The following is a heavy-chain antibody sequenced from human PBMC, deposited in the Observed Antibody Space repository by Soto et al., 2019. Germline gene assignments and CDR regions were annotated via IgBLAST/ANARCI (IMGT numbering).Heavy chain of an antibody. CDR1: GYTFTAYY. Sequence: ASVKVSCKASGYTFTAYYMHWVRQAPGQGPEWVGWINPNSGGTNYAQKFQARVSMTRDTSISTAYMELSSLTSDDTAVYYCARVPVVMTAIQGAYFDYWGQGTLVTVSS. CDR3: ARVPVVMTAIQGAYFDY. V-gene: IGHV1-2*02. CDR2: INPNSGGT. J-gene: IGHJ4*02. D-gene: IGHD2-21*02.